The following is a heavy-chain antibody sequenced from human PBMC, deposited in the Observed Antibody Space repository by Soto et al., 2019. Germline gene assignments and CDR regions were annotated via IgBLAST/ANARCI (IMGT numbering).Heavy chain of an antibody. D-gene: IGHD3-16*01. Sequence: QVQLVQSGAEEKKPGASVKVSCKASGYTFTSYAMHWVRQAPGQRLEWMGWINAGNGNTKYSQKFQGRVTITRDTSASTAYMELSSLRSEDTAVYYCARRGFGGQGWFDPWGQGTLVTVSS. V-gene: IGHV1-3*05. CDR2: INAGNGNT. J-gene: IGHJ5*02. CDR3: ARRGFGGQGWFDP. CDR1: GYTFTSYA.